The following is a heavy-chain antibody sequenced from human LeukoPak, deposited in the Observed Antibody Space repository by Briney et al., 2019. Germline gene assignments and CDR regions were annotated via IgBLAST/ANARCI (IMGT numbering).Heavy chain of an antibody. J-gene: IGHJ4*02. D-gene: IGHD2-15*01. CDR1: GFTFRSYA. CDR3: AKDLRYCSGGTCYWGVDH. CDR2: NSGSGVST. Sequence: GGSLRLSCAASGFTFRSYATSWVRQAPGKGLEWVSANSGSGVSTYYADSVKGRFTISRDNSNNTLNLQMNSLRAEDTAVYYCAKDLRYCSGGTCYWGVDHWGQGTLVTVSS. V-gene: IGHV3-23*01.